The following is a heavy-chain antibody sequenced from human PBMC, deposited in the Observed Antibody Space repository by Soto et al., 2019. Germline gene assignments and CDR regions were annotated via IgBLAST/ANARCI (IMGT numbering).Heavy chain of an antibody. J-gene: IGHJ6*02. CDR2: IIPMFDTV. Sequence: SVKVSCKASGYTFTPYGVSWVRQAPGQGLEWMGGIIPMFDTVNYAQRFQGRLTIAADESTSTAYMELTSLTSADTAIYFCARGLRTGNYGMDVWGQGTTVTVSS. D-gene: IGHD2-15*01. V-gene: IGHV1-69*13. CDR3: ARGLRTGNYGMDV. CDR1: GYTFTPYG.